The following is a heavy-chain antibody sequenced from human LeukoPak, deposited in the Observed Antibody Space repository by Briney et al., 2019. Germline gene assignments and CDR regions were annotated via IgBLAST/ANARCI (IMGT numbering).Heavy chain of an antibody. Sequence: PSETLSLTCAVSGGSLSGYQWSWIRRSPGKGREWIGEINYSGSTIYNPSLNGRVTISEDTSKKQFSLRLSSVTAADTAIYYCTREEFSAEGAPSDYWGQGTLVTVSS. CDR2: INYSGST. V-gene: IGHV4-34*01. CDR1: GGSLSGYQ. D-gene: IGHD1-26*01. J-gene: IGHJ4*02. CDR3: TREEFSAEGAPSDY.